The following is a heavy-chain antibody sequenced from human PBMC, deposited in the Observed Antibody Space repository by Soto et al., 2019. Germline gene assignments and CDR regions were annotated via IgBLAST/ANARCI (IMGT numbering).Heavy chain of an antibody. CDR3: VRLIGNSWLDS. J-gene: IGHJ5*01. V-gene: IGHV4-39*01. Sequence: SETLSLTCTVSGGSISHSNGYYWAWIRQPPGKGLVWIGSIYYRGNTFYDPSLKSRVTMSVDTSKNQFSLRLSSVTPDDTAVYYCVRLIGNSWLDSWGQGTPVTVSS. CDR2: IYYRGNT. CDR1: GGSISHSNGYY.